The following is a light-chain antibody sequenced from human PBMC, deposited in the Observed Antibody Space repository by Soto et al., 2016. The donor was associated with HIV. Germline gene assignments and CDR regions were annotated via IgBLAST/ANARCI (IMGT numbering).Light chain of an antibody. CDR3: QVWDASTDLVV. V-gene: IGLV3-21*03. J-gene: IGLJ2*01. Sequence: SYELTQPPSLSVAPRKTARITCGGNNVGSKSVQWYQQKPGQAPILVLYDDSDRPSGIPERFSGSNSGDTATLTISRVEAGDEADYYCQVWDASTDLVVFGGGTKPTVL. CDR2: DDS. CDR1: NVGSKS.